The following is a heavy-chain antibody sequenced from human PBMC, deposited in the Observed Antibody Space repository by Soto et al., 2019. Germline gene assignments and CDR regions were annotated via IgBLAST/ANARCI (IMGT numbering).Heavy chain of an antibody. Sequence: GESMKISCKGSGYSFTSYWIGWVIQMPGKGLEWMGIIYPGDSDTRYSPSFQGQVTISADKSISTAYLQWSSLKASDTAMYYCARGWQQLGTDGWFDPWGQGTLVTVSS. CDR2: IYPGDSDT. V-gene: IGHV5-51*01. J-gene: IGHJ5*02. CDR1: GYSFTSYW. D-gene: IGHD6-13*01. CDR3: ARGWQQLGTDGWFDP.